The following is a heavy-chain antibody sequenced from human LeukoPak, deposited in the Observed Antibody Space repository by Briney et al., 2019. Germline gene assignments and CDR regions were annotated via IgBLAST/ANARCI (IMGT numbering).Heavy chain of an antibody. CDR1: GDSSRVSGFY. Sequence: SETLSLTCAVSGDSSRVSGFYWGWIRQSPGKGLEWIGRIYESGSASYNPSLKSRVPMSVDTSRNQFFLTRTAVTLAATAVYFCAKYISVWGPCDNWGQGTLVTVSS. CDR3: AKYISVWGPCDN. D-gene: IGHD7-27*01. V-gene: IGHV4-38-2*01. CDR2: IYESGSA. J-gene: IGHJ4*02.